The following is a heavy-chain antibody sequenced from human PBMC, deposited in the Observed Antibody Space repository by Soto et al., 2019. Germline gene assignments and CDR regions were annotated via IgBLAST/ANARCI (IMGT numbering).Heavy chain of an antibody. CDR1: AYTFNGYA. Sequence: QVQLVQSGAEVKKPGASVTISCKASAYTFNGYAISWVRQAPGQGLEWMGWISSYNGYTSYAQNFQGRVTMTTDTSTNTAYMEMRSLRSDDTAVYYCARVLQWSPPDYWGQGSLVTVSS. D-gene: IGHD6-19*01. CDR2: ISSYNGYT. CDR3: ARVLQWSPPDY. V-gene: IGHV1-18*01. J-gene: IGHJ4*02.